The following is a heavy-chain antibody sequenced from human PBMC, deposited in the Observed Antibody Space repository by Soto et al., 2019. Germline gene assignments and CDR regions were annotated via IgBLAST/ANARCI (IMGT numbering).Heavy chain of an antibody. Sequence: GGSLRLSCAASGFTFSGYYMIWIRQAPGKGLEWVSYISSSGSTIYYADSVKGRFTISRDNSKNTLYLQMNSLRAEDTAVYYCAKCDCSGGSCYSFAYSFDYWGQGTLVTVSS. D-gene: IGHD2-15*01. J-gene: IGHJ4*02. CDR2: ISSSGSTI. V-gene: IGHV3-11*01. CDR3: AKCDCSGGSCYSFAYSFDY. CDR1: GFTFSGYY.